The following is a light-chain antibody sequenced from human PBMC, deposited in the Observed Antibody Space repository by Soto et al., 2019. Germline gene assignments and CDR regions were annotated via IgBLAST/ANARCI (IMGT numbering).Light chain of an antibody. V-gene: IGKV3-20*01. CDR3: QEYENTPGT. CDR1: QSLSINY. J-gene: IGKJ5*01. Sequence: ENVLTQSPGTLSLSPVERATLSCRASQSLSINYVAWYQQRPGQAPRLLIYAASSRAAGIPDRFSGSGSGTDFTLDISRLEPEDFAVYYCQEYENTPGTFGRGTRLEI. CDR2: AAS.